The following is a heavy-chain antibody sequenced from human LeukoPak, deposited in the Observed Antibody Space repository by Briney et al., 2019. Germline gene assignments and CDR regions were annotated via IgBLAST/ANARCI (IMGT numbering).Heavy chain of an antibody. V-gene: IGHV3-11*01. CDR3: ARDLGYCSGGSCYPDAFDI. CDR1: EFIFSDYY. J-gene: IGHJ3*02. Sequence: PGGSLRLSCAASEFIFSDYYISWIRQAPGKGLEWISHISSSGSVKYFADSVKGRFTISRDNARNSLYLDMNSLRAEDTAVYYCARDLGYCSGGSCYPDAFDIWGQGTMVTVSS. CDR2: ISSSGSVK. D-gene: IGHD2-15*01.